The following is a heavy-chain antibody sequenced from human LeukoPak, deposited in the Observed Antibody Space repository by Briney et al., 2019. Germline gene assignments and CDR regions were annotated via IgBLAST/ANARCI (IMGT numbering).Heavy chain of an antibody. CDR1: GFTFSSYG. CDR3: AREISAYDFWSGYSDYYYYMDV. Sequence: QAGGSLRLSCAASGFTFSSYGLHWVRQAPGKGLEWVAVISYDGSNKYYADSVEGRFTISRDNSKNTLYLQMNSLRAEDTAVYYCAREISAYDFWSGYSDYYYYMDVWGKGTTVTVSS. J-gene: IGHJ6*03. CDR2: ISYDGSNK. D-gene: IGHD3-3*01. V-gene: IGHV3-30*03.